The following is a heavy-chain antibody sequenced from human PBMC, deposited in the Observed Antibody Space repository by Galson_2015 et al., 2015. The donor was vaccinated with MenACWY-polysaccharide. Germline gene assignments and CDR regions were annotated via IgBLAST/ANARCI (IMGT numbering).Heavy chain of an antibody. J-gene: IGHJ1*01. Sequence: SLRLSCAASGFTFSSYCMHWVRQGPGKGLEWVGVIWSDGGNKNYAETVKGRFTISRDNPKNTLYLQMNNLRAEDTDVYYCAKEADVAVAGYAEYFQHWGQGTLVTVSS. CDR2: IWSDGGNK. CDR1: GFTFSSYC. V-gene: IGHV3-33*06. CDR3: AKEADVAVAGYAEYFQH. D-gene: IGHD6-19*01.